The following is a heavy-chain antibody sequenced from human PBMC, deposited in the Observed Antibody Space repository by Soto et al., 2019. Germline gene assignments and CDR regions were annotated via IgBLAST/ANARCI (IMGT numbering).Heavy chain of an antibody. CDR1: GFTFSSYG. Sequence: QVQLVESGGGVVQPGRSLRLSCAASGFTFSSYGMHWVRQAPGKGLEWVAVISYDGSNKYYADSVKGRFTISRDNSKNTLYLQMNSLRAEDTAVYYCAKVSLGTPIDYWGQGTLVTVSS. CDR3: AKVSLGTPIDY. CDR2: ISYDGSNK. J-gene: IGHJ4*02. V-gene: IGHV3-30*18. D-gene: IGHD3-10*01.